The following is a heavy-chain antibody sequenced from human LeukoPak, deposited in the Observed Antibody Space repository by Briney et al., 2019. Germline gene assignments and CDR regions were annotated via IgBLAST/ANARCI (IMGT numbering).Heavy chain of an antibody. D-gene: IGHD3-10*01. CDR2: INTNTGNP. V-gene: IGHV7-4-1*04. CDR1: GYTFTSYA. J-gene: IGHJ5*02. Sequence: ASVKVSCKASGYTFTSYAMNWVRQAPGQGLEWMGWINTNTGNPTYAQGFTGRFVFSLDTSVSMAYLQISSLKAEDTAVYYCALSGAWFGEIPNWFDPWGQGTLVTVSS. CDR3: ALSGAWFGEIPNWFDP.